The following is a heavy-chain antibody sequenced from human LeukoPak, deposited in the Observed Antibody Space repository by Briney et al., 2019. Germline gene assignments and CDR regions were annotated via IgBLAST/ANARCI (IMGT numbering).Heavy chain of an antibody. V-gene: IGHV3-30*18. Sequence: GGSLRLSCAASGFTFSSYSMHWVRQAPGKGLEWVALLSYDGSNKYYADSVKGRFTISRDNSKNTLYLQMNSLRAEDTAVYYCAKSMTTMTALSYFDCWGQGTLVTVSS. CDR2: LSYDGSNK. CDR1: GFTFSSYS. D-gene: IGHD4-17*01. J-gene: IGHJ4*02. CDR3: AKSMTTMTALSYFDC.